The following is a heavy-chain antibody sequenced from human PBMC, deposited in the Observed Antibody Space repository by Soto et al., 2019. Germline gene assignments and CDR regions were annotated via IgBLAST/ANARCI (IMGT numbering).Heavy chain of an antibody. V-gene: IGHV3-30*18. D-gene: IGHD1-1*01. Sequence: GGSLRLSCAASGFTFSSYGMHWVRQAPGKGLEWVAVISYDGSNKYYADSVKGRFTISRDNSKNTLYLQMNSLRAEDTAVYYSAKEFPGNGNDFRFPGYYYGRDVWGKGTTVTVSS. CDR3: AKEFPGNGNDFRFPGYYYGRDV. CDR2: ISYDGSNK. CDR1: GFTFSSYG. J-gene: IGHJ6*04.